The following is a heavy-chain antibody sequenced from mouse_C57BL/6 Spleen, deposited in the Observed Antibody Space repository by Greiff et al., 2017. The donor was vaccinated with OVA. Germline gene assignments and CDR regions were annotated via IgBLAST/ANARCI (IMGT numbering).Heavy chain of an antibody. Sequence: VQLQQSVAELVRPGASVKLSCKASGFNFKNSYMHWVQQRPGQGLEWIGWIDPANGNTKYAPKFQGKATLTADTSSNTAYLQLSSLTSEDSAIYCCARGSKGYSIDYWGQGTSVTVS. J-gene: IGHJ4*01. CDR1: GFNFKNSY. V-gene: IGHV14-3*01. D-gene: IGHD3-2*02. CDR3: ARGSKGYSIDY. CDR2: IDPANGNT.